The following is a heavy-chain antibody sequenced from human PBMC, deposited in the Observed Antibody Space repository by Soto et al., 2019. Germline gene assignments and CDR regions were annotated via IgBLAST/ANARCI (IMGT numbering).Heavy chain of an antibody. J-gene: IGHJ4*02. V-gene: IGHV1-8*01. CDR2: MNPNSGNT. CDR3: ARLGRSSPPYYFDY. Sequence: SSGKGSCKGSGYTLTSYDINWVRQDKGRGLEWMGWMNPNSGNTGYAQKFQGRVSMTRDTSTSTVYMELSNLRSDDTAVYYCARLGRSSPPYYFDYWGQGTLVTVSS. D-gene: IGHD6-6*01. CDR1: GYTLTSYD.